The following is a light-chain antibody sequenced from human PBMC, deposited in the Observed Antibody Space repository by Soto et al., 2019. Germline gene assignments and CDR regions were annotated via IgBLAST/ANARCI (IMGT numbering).Light chain of an antibody. CDR3: QSYDNSLSGYV. J-gene: IGLJ1*01. CDR1: SSNIGAGYD. CDR2: GNA. V-gene: IGLV1-40*01. Sequence: QSVLTQPPSVSGAPGRRVTISCTGSSSNIGAGYDVHWYQQLPGTAPKLLISGNANRPSGVPDRFSGSKSDTSASLAITGLQAEDEADYYCQSYDNSLSGYVFGTGTKVTVL.